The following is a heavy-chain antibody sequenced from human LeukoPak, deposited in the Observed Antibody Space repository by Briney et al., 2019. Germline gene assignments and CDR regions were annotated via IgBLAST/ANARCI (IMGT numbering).Heavy chain of an antibody. CDR1: GLPLGPYG. CDR2: ISSSRSTI. CDR3: ARDERYYDNMDL. J-gene: IGHJ6*03. V-gene: IGHV3-48*01. Sequence: GSLRLPSEALGLPLGPYGSNWVRQAPGKGLGWVSYISSSRSTIYYTEPVKRRFTITRDNAKVPLYLQMNSLRAEDTAVYYCARDERYYDNMDLRGKATTVTVSS.